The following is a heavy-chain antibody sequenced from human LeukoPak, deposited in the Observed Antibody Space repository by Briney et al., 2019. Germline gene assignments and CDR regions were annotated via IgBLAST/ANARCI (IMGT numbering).Heavy chain of an antibody. Sequence: GRSLRLSCAASGFTFRNFGMHWVRQAPGKGLEWVAIIWNDGSIKYFTDSVKGRFTISRDNSKSTLYLQMNSLKTEDTAVYYCTTETIAVAGYYYYYGMDVWGKGTTVTVSS. J-gene: IGHJ6*04. CDR2: IWNDGSIK. CDR3: TTETIAVAGYYYYYGMDV. V-gene: IGHV3-33*01. CDR1: GFTFRNFG. D-gene: IGHD6-19*01.